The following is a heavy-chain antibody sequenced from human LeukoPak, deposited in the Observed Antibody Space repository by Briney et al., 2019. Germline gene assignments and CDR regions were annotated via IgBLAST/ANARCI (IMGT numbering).Heavy chain of an antibody. CDR2: INHSGST. D-gene: IGHD1-26*01. CDR3: ARGSGSYSRARPFDY. CDR1: GGSFSGYC. J-gene: IGHJ4*02. V-gene: IGHV4-34*01. Sequence: PAETLSLTCAVYGGSFSGYCWSWIRQPPGKGLEWIGEINHSGSTNYNPSLKSRVTISVVTSKNQFSLKLSSVTAADTAVYYCARGSGSYSRARPFDYWGQGTLVTVSS.